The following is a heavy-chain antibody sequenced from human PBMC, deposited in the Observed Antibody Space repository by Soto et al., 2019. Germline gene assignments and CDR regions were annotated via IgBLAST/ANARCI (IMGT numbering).Heavy chain of an antibody. J-gene: IGHJ3*02. CDR2: IDGSAGST. V-gene: IGHV3-49*04. Sequence: PGGSLRLSCAASGLTFPVYAMSWVRQAPGEGLQWVSSIDGSAGSTYYAASVKGRFTISRDDSKSIAYLQMNSLKTEDTAVYYCTRVAPITIFGVVIMNDAFDIWGQGTMVTVSS. CDR3: TRVAPITIFGVVIMNDAFDI. CDR1: GLTFPVYA. D-gene: IGHD3-3*01.